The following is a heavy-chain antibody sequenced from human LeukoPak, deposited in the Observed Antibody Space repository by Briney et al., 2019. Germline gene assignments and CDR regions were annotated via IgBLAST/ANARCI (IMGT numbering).Heavy chain of an antibody. D-gene: IGHD6-19*01. J-gene: IGHJ4*02. V-gene: IGHV3-33*01. CDR2: LVYDERI. CDR3: ARDLSAAFDF. Sequence: RGSLRLSCAASGFPFSSYGMHWVRQAPGKGLEWVARLVYDERIDYANSVRGRFSISRDNSKNTLFLDMSDLRVEDTAVYYCARDLSAAFDFWGQGVLVTVSS. CDR1: GFPFSSYG.